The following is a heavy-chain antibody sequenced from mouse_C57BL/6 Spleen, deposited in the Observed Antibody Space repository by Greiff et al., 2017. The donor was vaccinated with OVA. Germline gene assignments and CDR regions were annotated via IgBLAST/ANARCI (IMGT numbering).Heavy chain of an antibody. Sequence: QVHVKQSGAELVRPGASVTLSCKASGYTFTDYEMHWVKQTPVHGLEWIGAIDPETGGTAYNQKFKGKAILTADKSSSTAYMELRSLTSEDSAVYYCTSTQDFDYWGQGTTLTVSS. CDR3: TSTQDFDY. CDR1: GYTFTDYE. V-gene: IGHV1-15*01. D-gene: IGHD3-2*02. J-gene: IGHJ2*01. CDR2: IDPETGGT.